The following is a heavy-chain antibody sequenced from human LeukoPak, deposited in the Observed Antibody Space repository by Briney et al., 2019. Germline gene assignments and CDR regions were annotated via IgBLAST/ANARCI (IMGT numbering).Heavy chain of an antibody. J-gene: IGHJ4*02. CDR2: IYTSGST. CDR1: GGSISSGSYY. Sequence: SQTLSLTCTVSGGSISSGSYYWSWIRQPAGKGLEWIGRIYTSGSTNYNPSPKSRVTISVDTSKNQFFLKLSSVTAADTAVYYCARAGYSSSWYFDYWGQGTLVTVSS. D-gene: IGHD6-13*01. CDR3: ARAGYSSSWYFDY. V-gene: IGHV4-61*02.